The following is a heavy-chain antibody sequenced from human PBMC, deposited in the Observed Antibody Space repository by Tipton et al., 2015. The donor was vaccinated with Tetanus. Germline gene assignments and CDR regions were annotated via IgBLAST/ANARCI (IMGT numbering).Heavy chain of an antibody. Sequence: SLRLSCAASGITVSGNYWSWVRQAPGKGLEWVSYITSSGTIIHYADSVKGRFTVSRDNAKNSLYLQMNGLRVDDTAVYYCARDIDVPGTTLYFDYWGQGTLVTVSS. CDR2: ITSSGTII. CDR3: ARDIDVPGTTLYFDY. V-gene: IGHV3-11*01. D-gene: IGHD1-1*01. J-gene: IGHJ4*02. CDR1: GITVSGNY.